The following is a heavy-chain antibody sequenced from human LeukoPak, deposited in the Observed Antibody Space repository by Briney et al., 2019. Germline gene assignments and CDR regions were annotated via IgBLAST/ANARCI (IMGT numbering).Heavy chain of an antibody. V-gene: IGHV1-69*02. D-gene: IGHD3-3*01. CDR2: IIPILGIA. CDR1: GGTFSSYT. Sequence: GASVKVSCKASGGTFSSYTISWVRQAPGQGLEWMGRIIPILGIANYAQKFQGRVTITADKSTSTAYMELSSLRSEDTAVYYCARSSVAISTGIKVDYWGQGTLVTVSS. CDR3: ARSSVAISTGIKVDY. J-gene: IGHJ4*02.